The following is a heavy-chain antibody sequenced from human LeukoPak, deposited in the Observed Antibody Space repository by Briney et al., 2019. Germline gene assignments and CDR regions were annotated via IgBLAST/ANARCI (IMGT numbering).Heavy chain of an antibody. D-gene: IGHD2-2*01. CDR3: ARMYCSSTSCSRSRVVPPYFDY. CDR1: GGTFSSYA. V-gene: IGHV1-69*01. J-gene: IGHJ4*02. Sequence: SVKVSCKASGGTFSSYAISWVRQAPGQGLEWMGGIIPIFGTANYGQKFQGRVTITADESTSTAYMELSSLRSEDTAVYYCARMYCSSTSCSRSRVVPPYFDYWGQGTLVTVSS. CDR2: IIPIFGTA.